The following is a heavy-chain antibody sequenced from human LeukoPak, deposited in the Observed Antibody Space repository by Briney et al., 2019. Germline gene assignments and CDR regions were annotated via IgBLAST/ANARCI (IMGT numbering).Heavy chain of an antibody. CDR2: INTNTGSP. J-gene: IGHJ4*02. Sequence: EASVKVSCKASGYTFSTYPMTWVRQAPGQGLEWMGWINTNTGSPTYAQGLTGRFVFSLGTSVSTAFLQINSLKAEDTALYYCVRGIDTTCYFNYWGQGTLVTVSS. V-gene: IGHV7-4-1*02. CDR3: VRGIDTTCYFNY. CDR1: GYTFSTYP. D-gene: IGHD2/OR15-2a*01.